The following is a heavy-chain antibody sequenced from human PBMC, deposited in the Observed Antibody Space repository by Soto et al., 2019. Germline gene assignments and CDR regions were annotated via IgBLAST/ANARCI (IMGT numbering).Heavy chain of an antibody. CDR1: GFTLNNYW. V-gene: IGHV3-74*01. Sequence: QLVESGGGLVQPGGSLRLSCAASGFTLNNYWMHWVRQAPGMGLVWVSRINGVPTSTSYADSVKGRFTIPRDNARNTLYLQMNSLRAEDTALYYCARGDIAAETFFYYYGMDLWGQGTTVTVS. CDR2: INGVPTST. CDR3: ARGDIAAETFFYYYGMDL. J-gene: IGHJ6*02. D-gene: IGHD6-13*01.